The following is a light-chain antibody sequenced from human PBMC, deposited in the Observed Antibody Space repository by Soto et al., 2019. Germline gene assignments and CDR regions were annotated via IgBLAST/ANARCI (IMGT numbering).Light chain of an antibody. Sequence: QSVLTQPPSVSAAPGQKVTISCSGSSSNIGNNYVSWYQQLPGTAPKLLIYENNKRPSGIRDRFSGSKSATSATLCITGLQTGDEADYYCGTWDSSLSAGVFGGGTKLTVL. V-gene: IGLV1-51*01. CDR3: GTWDSSLSAGV. J-gene: IGLJ3*02. CDR1: SSNIGNNY. CDR2: ENN.